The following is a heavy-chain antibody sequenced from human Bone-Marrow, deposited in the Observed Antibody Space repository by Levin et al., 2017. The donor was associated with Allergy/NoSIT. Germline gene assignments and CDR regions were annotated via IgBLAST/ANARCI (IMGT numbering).Heavy chain of an antibody. CDR2: ISGSGGST. CDR1: GFTFSSYA. V-gene: IGHV3-23*01. J-gene: IGHJ4*02. D-gene: IGHD3-16*01. CDR3: AKAPSWDIWGSYVSN. Sequence: PSETLSLTCAASGFTFSSYAMSWVRQAPGKGLEWVSAISGSGGSTYYADSVKGRFTISRDNSKNTLYLQMNSLRAEDTAVYYCAKAPSWDIWGSYVSNWGQGTLVTVSS.